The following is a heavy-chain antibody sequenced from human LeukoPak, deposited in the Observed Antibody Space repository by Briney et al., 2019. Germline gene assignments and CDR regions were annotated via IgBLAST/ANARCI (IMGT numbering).Heavy chain of an antibody. CDR2: ISAGGST. J-gene: IGHJ4*02. D-gene: IGHD5-12*01. V-gene: IGHV4-4*07. CDR3: ARWATAPRLFDY. Sequence: SDTLSLTCTVSGGSISSYYWSWIRQPAGKGLEWIGRISAGGSTNYNPSLKSRVTISVDTSKNQFSLNLNSVTAADTAVYYCARWATAPRLFDYWGQGTLVTVSS. CDR1: GGSISSYY.